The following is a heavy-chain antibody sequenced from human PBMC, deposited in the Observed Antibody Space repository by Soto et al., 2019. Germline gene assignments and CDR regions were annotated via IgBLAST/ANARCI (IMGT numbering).Heavy chain of an antibody. CDR3: ARGIATGQLDP. J-gene: IGHJ5*02. V-gene: IGHV1-3*01. CDR1: GYTFTTYT. D-gene: IGHD6-13*01. CDR2: INPVNGNT. Sequence: QVQLVQSGAEVKKPGASVMLSCKASGYTFTTYTMNWVRQAPGQRLEWMGWINPVNGNTKSSQKFQDRVIITRDTSASTAYMELRSLRSADTAVYYFARGIATGQLDPWGQGTLVIVSS.